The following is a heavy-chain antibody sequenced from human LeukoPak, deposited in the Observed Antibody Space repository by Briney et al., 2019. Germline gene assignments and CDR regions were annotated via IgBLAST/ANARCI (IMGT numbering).Heavy chain of an antibody. CDR1: GYTFTGYY. V-gene: IGHV1-2*02. Sequence: ASVKVSCKASGYTFTGYYMHWVRQAPGQGLEWMGWINPNNGGTNYAQKFQGRVTMTRDTSISTAYMELSRLRSDDTAVYYCARVGYYDSSGYYPLDAFDIWGQGTMVTVSS. J-gene: IGHJ3*02. D-gene: IGHD3-22*01. CDR3: ARVGYYDSSGYYPLDAFDI. CDR2: INPNNGGT.